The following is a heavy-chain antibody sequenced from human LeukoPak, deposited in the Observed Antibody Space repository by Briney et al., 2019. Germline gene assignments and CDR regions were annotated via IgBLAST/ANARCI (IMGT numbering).Heavy chain of an antibody. V-gene: IGHV3-74*01. J-gene: IGHJ4*02. CDR2: INSAGTST. D-gene: IGHD2-21*01. CDR1: GFTFSSYW. Sequence: GGSLRLSCAASGFTFSSYWMHWVRQVPGKGLVWVSRINSAGTSTTYADSVKGRFTISRDNAKNTLFLQMNSLRAEDTAVYYCARGRSDSYFDSWGQGTLVTVSS. CDR3: ARGRSDSYFDS.